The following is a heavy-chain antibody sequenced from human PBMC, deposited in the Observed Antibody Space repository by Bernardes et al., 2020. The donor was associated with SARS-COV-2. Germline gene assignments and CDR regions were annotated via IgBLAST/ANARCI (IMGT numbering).Heavy chain of an antibody. V-gene: IGHV3-74*01. Sequence: GGSLRLSCAASGFTFSSYWMHWVRQGPAKGLVWVSRINSDGRTTTYADSVKGRFTISRDNGKNTLYLQMNSLRAEDTALYYCVRGPSDGHGRFEYWGQGALVTVSS. CDR3: VRGPSDGHGRFEY. J-gene: IGHJ4*02. CDR1: GFTFSSYW. CDR2: INSDGRTT.